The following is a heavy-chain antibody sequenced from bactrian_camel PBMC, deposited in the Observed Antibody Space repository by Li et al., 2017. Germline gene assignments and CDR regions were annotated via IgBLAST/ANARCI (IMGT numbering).Heavy chain of an antibody. D-gene: IGHD2*01. Sequence: VQLVESGGGSVQAGGSLRLSCAASGYAWYCMGWFRQAPGKEREAVAVIDSIGGSSGTSYADPVKGRFTISQDNAKKTLYLQMNSLKPEDTAIYFCAADMSGGYCPLAADAIVADFSSWGHGTQVTVS. CDR1: GYAWYC. V-gene: IGHV3S63*01. CDR3: AADMSGGYCPLAADAIVADFSS. J-gene: IGHJ6*01. CDR2: IDSIGGSSGT.